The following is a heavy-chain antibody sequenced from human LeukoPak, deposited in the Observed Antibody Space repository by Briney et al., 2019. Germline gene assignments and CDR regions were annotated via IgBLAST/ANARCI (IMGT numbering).Heavy chain of an antibody. J-gene: IGHJ4*02. V-gene: IGHV3-23*01. CDR3: VIWGDYDVLTGYYVPYY. Sequence: GGPLTLSCVASGFTFSNYAMSRVRQAPGKGLEWVSAITGSGTSTYYADSLKGRFTISRDNSKNTVFLQMNSLRHEDTAIYYCVIWGDYDVLTGYYVPYYWGQGTLVTVSS. CDR2: ITGSGTST. D-gene: IGHD3-9*01. CDR1: GFTFSNYA.